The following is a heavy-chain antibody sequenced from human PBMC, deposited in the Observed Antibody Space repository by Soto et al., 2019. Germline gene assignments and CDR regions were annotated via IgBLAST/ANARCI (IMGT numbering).Heavy chain of an antibody. D-gene: IGHD5-12*01. J-gene: IGHJ4*02. Sequence: PGGSLRLSCAASGFSLSSYGMKWVRQAPGKGLEWISYISSSSNTIYYADSVKGRFTISRDNARNSLYLQMNSLRAEDTAVYYFAKDYSGYDTRLDYWGQGTLVTVSS. CDR2: ISSSSNTI. CDR3: AKDYSGYDTRLDY. CDR1: GFSLSSYG. V-gene: IGHV3-48*04.